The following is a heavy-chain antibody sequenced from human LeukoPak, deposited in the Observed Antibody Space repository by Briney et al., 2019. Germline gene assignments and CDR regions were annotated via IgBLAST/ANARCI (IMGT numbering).Heavy chain of an antibody. D-gene: IGHD3-10*01. Sequence: ASVKVSCKASGGTFSSYAISWVRQAPGQGLEWMGGIIPIFGTANYAQKFQGRVTITADESTSTAYMELSSLRSEDTAVYYCARGGITMVRGSNYYYYMDVWGKGTTVTISS. J-gene: IGHJ6*03. CDR3: ARGGITMVRGSNYYYYMDV. CDR1: GGTFSSYA. CDR2: IIPIFGTA. V-gene: IGHV1-69*13.